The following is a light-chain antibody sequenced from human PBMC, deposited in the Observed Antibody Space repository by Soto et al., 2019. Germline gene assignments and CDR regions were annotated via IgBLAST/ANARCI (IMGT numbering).Light chain of an antibody. Sequence: QSVLTQPPSVSGAPVQRVTISCTGSSSNIGAGYDVHWYQQLPGTAPKLLIYGNTNRPSGVPDRFSGSKSGTSASLAITGLLAEDEADYYCHSYDSGLGVFGGGTKVTVL. V-gene: IGLV1-40*01. J-gene: IGLJ2*01. CDR1: SSNIGAGYD. CDR2: GNT. CDR3: HSYDSGLGV.